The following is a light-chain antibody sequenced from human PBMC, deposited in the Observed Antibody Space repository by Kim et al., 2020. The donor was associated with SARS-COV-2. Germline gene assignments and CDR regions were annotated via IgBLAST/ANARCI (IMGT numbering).Light chain of an antibody. J-gene: IGKJ5*01. Sequence: STTNWKSSQYVVYSSNKGSNVGEGQQKRRQRPKLLHYWASTRTSRVPDRFSGSGSGTDFTLTISSLQAGDVAVYYCQQYFETPITVGQETRLEI. V-gene: IGKV4-1*01. CDR2: WAS. CDR1: QYVVYSSNKGSN. CDR3: QQYFETPIT.